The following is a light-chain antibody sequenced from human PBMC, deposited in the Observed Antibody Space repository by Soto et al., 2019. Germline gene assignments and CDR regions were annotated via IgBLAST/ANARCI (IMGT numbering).Light chain of an antibody. J-gene: IGKJ5*01. CDR3: QQYGSSPMT. V-gene: IGKV3-20*01. Sequence: EIVLTQSPGTLSLSPGQRATLSCRASQSVSSYLAWYQQKPGQAPRLLIHGASGRATGIPDRFSGRGSGTDLTLTISRLVPADFAVYYCQQYGSSPMTIGQGTRLEIK. CDR1: QSVSSY. CDR2: GAS.